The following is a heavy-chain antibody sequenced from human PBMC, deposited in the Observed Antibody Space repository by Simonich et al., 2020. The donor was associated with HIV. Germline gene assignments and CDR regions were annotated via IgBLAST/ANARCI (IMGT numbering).Heavy chain of an antibody. V-gene: IGHV4-34*01. CDR1: GGSFSGYY. CDR2: INHSGST. J-gene: IGHJ1*01. D-gene: IGHD6-13*01. CDR3: ARLTAGGLGEYFQH. Sequence: QVQLQQWGAGLLKPSETLSLTCAVYGGSFSGYYWSWIRQPPGKGLEWIGEINHSGSTNYNPSLKSLVTISVDTSKNQFSLKLSSVTAADTAVYYCARLTAGGLGEYFQHWGQVTLVTVSS.